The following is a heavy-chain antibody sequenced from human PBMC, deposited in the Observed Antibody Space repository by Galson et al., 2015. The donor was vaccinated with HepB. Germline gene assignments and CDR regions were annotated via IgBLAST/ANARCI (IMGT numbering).Heavy chain of an antibody. D-gene: IGHD3-10*01. CDR1: GFTFSSYG. V-gene: IGHV3-30*18. J-gene: IGHJ4*02. Sequence: SLRLSCAASGFTFSSYGMHWVRQAPGKGLEWVAVISYDGSNKYYADSVKGRFTISRDNSENTLYLQMNSLRAEDTAVYYCAKDRGDYFDYWGQGTLVTVSS. CDR3: AKDRGDYFDY. CDR2: ISYDGSNK.